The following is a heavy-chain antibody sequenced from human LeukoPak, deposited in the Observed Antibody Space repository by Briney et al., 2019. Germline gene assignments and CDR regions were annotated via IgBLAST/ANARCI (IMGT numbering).Heavy chain of an antibody. CDR1: GGSISTYY. J-gene: IGHJ4*02. Sequence: SETLSLTCTVSGGSISTYYWSWIRQPPGKGLEWIGYVYYSGSTNYNPSLKSRVTISVDTSKNQFSLRLSSVTAADTAVYYCAREGTGGYFEYWGQGTLVTVFS. D-gene: IGHD1-14*01. V-gene: IGHV4-59*01. CDR3: AREGTGGYFEY. CDR2: VYYSGST.